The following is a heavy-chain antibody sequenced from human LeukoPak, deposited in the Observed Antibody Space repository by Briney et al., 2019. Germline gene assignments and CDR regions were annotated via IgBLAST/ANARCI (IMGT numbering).Heavy chain of an antibody. Sequence: SETLSLTCTVSGGSLSGQYWSWIRPPPGRGLEWIGYISYSGITKYNPSLKNRVTISIDTSKNQFSLKLSSMTAADTAVYYCARLRFLEWLFPWFDPWGQGTLVTVSS. CDR2: ISYSGIT. V-gene: IGHV4-59*08. CDR3: ARLRFLEWLFPWFDP. CDR1: GGSLSGQY. D-gene: IGHD3-3*01. J-gene: IGHJ5*02.